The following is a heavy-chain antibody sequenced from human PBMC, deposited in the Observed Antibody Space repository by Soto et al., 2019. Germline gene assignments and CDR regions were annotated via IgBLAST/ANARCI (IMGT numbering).Heavy chain of an antibody. CDR1: GFTFSGAA. D-gene: IGHD3-22*01. CDR3: AAGDYYENSGYFK. V-gene: IGHV1-58*02. CDR2: TVVGSGET. Sequence: GASVKVSCKASGFTFSGAAMQWVRQARGQGLEWIGWTVVGSGETNYAQKFQERVTITRDMSTNTAYMELGSLRSEDTAVYYCAAGDYYENSGYFKWGQGTQVTVSS. J-gene: IGHJ4*02.